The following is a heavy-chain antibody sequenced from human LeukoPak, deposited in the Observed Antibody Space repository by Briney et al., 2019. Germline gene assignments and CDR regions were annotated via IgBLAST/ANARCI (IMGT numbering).Heavy chain of an antibody. CDR1: GGSFSGYY. V-gene: IGHV4-34*01. CDR3: ASGMVRGVLYYFDY. CDR2: INHSGST. Sequence: TSETLSLTCAVYGGSFSGYYWSWIRQPPGKGLEWIGEINHSGSTNYNPSLKSRVTISVDTSKNQFSLKLSSVTAADTAVYYCASGMVRGVLYYFDYWGQGTLVTVSS. D-gene: IGHD3-10*01. J-gene: IGHJ4*02.